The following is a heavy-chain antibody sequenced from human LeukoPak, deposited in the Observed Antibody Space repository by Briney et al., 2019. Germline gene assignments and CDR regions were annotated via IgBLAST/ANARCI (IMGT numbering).Heavy chain of an antibody. D-gene: IGHD3-22*01. V-gene: IGHV3-11*04. J-gene: IGHJ4*02. CDR1: GFPFTRFY. CDR2: IGLSGSPL. Sequence: PGGSLRLSCAVSGFPFTRFYMSWIRQAPGQGREWISYIGLSGSPLDYADSVRGRFTISRDNAKNSLYLDMNSLRAEDTAVYYCARTDFSSGSFSYWGQGTLVTVSS. CDR3: ARTDFSSGSFSY.